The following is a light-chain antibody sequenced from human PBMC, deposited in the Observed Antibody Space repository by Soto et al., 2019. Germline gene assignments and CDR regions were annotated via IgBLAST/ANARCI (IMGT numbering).Light chain of an antibody. CDR3: QHRSDWPIT. CDR2: DAS. V-gene: IGKV3-11*01. J-gene: IGKJ5*01. CDR1: QSVSSY. Sequence: EIVLTQSPATLSLSPGERATLSCRASQSVSSYLAWYQQKPSQAPRLLIYDASNRATGIPARFSGSVSGTDFTLTISSLDPKDFAVYYCQHRSDWPITFGQGTRLDIK.